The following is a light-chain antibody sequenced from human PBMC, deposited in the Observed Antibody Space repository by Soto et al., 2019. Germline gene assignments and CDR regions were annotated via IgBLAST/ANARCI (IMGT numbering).Light chain of an antibody. J-gene: IGKJ2*01. Sequence: DVQMTQSPSAMSASVGDRVTIACRASQDISRFVAWFQHKPGRAPERLIYATSNLQPGVPSRFGGSGCGTEFTPTISALQPEVLATYDYQKHNSSPSTFGRGTKLEIK. CDR1: QDISRF. V-gene: IGKV1-17*03. CDR3: QKHNSSPST. CDR2: ATS.